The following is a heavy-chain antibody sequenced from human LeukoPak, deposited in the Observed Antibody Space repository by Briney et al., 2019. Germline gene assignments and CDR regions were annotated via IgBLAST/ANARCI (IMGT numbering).Heavy chain of an antibody. D-gene: IGHD2-8*01. CDR3: ARDRCTNGVYYLDY. V-gene: IGHV3-33*05. Sequence: PGRSLRLSCAPSGFTFSSHAIHWVRQARGKGLEWVATVSYDGSDKYYADSVKGRFTISRDNSKNTLYLQMSSLRAEDTAVYYCARDRCTNGVYYLDYWGQGTLVTVSS. CDR1: GFTFSSHA. J-gene: IGHJ4*02. CDR2: VSYDGSDK.